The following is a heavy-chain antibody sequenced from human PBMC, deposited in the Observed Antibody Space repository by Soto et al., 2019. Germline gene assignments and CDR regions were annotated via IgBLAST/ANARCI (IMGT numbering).Heavy chain of an antibody. CDR2: INPNSGGT. CDR3: ARDLAKGGGSAGFDY. D-gene: IGHD2-15*01. CDR1: GYTFTGYY. J-gene: IGHJ4*02. Sequence: QVQLVQSGAEVKKPGASVKVSCKASGYTFTGYYIHWVRQAPGQGLEWMGWINPNSGGTKYPQKFQGRVTMTRDTSSRTVYMSLTGLKSEDTAVYFCARDLAKGGGSAGFDYWGQGTLVAVSS. V-gene: IGHV1-2*02.